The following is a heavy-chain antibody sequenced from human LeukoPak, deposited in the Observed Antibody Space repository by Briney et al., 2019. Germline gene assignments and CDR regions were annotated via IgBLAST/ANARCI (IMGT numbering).Heavy chain of an antibody. D-gene: IGHD2-21*02. J-gene: IGHJ5*01. Sequence: GASVKVSCKASGYTFTGFFMHWVRQAPGQGLEWMGWINPNIGDAYYAQKFQCRVTMTRDRSINTAYMELSRLTSDDTAVYYCARMDLDGGDPIGFDSWGQGTLVTVSS. CDR1: GYTFTGFF. V-gene: IGHV1-2*02. CDR2: INPNIGDA. CDR3: ARMDLDGGDPIGFDS.